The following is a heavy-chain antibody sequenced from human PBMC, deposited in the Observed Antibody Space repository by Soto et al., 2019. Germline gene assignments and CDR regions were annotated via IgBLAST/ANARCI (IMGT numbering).Heavy chain of an antibody. D-gene: IGHD6-19*01. CDR3: AKDRGSGWFVDH. V-gene: IGHV3-64*01. J-gene: IGHJ4*02. CDR1: GFTFSSYA. Sequence: GGSLRLSCAASGFTFSSYAMHWVRQAPGKGLEYVSAISSNGGSTYYANSVKGRFTISRDNSKNTLYLQMNSLRAEDTAVYYCAKDRGSGWFVDHWGQGTLVTVSS. CDR2: ISSNGGST.